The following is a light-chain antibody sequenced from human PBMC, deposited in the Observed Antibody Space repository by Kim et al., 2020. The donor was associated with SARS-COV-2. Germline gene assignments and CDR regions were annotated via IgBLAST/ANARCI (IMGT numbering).Light chain of an antibody. V-gene: IGKV3-20*01. CDR3: QQYGSSPYT. CDR2: GAA. CDR1: QSVSSSY. J-gene: IGKJ2*01. Sequence: EIVLTQSPGILSLSPGERATLSCRASQSVSSSYLAWYQQKPGQAPRLLIYGAASRAIGIPDRFSSSGSGTDFTLTISRLEPEDFAVYSCQQYGSSPYTFGQGTKLEI.